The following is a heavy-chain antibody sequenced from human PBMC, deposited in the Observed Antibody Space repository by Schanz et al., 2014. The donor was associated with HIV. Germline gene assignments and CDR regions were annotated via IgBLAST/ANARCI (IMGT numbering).Heavy chain of an antibody. D-gene: IGHD4-17*01. Sequence: QVQLVESGGGVVQPGRSLKVSCVVSGFIFSDYGIHWVRQAPGKGLEWVAVISADGNNEFYSDSVRGRFTISRDNSKNTLYLQMNNLRAEDTAVYGCARQGLRFSFWLDYWGQGTPVTVSS. J-gene: IGHJ4*02. CDR3: ARQGLRFSFWLDY. CDR2: ISADGNNE. CDR1: GFIFSDYG. V-gene: IGHV3-30*03.